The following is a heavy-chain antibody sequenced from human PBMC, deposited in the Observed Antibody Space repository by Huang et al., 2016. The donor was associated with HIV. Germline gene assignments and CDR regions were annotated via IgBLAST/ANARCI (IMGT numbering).Heavy chain of an antibody. D-gene: IGHD5-18*01. V-gene: IGHV5-51*03. Sequence: EVQLVQSGVEVKKPGESLKISCKGSGFSFTSYWIGWVRQMPGKGLEVLGIIFPGNSNTFYRPAFQGQVTISADKYTRTAYLQWSSLKASDSAIYYCAIHDSNDFTFDDWGQGTLVAVSS. CDR1: GFSFTSYW. CDR2: IFPGNSNT. CDR3: AIHDSNDFTFDD. J-gene: IGHJ4*02.